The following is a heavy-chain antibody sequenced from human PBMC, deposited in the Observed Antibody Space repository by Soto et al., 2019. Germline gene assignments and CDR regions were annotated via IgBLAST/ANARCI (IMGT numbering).Heavy chain of an antibody. CDR1: GFSFSSHS. V-gene: IGHV3-48*01. J-gene: IGHJ4*02. Sequence: EVQLVESGGGLVQPGGSLRLSCTVSGFSFSSHSMNWVRQAPGKGLXWVSYISSSSDSIYYADSVKGRFTISRDNAKNSLYLQVNSLTAEDTAVYYCASWAGGNWLGPFDYWGQGTLVTVSS. D-gene: IGHD1-1*01. CDR2: ISSSSDSI. CDR3: ASWAGGNWLGPFDY.